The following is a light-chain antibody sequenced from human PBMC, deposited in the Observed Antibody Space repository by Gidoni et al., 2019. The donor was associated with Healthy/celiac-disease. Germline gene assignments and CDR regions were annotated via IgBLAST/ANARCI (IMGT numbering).Light chain of an antibody. CDR2: WAS. CDR3: QQYYSTPLT. Sequence: TVMTQSPDSLAVSLGERATINCKSSQSVLYSSNNKNYLAWYQQKPAQPPQLLIYWASTREAGVPDRISGSGSATDFTLTISSLQAEDVAVYYCQQYYSTPLTFGEXTKVEIK. J-gene: IGKJ4*01. V-gene: IGKV4-1*01. CDR1: QSVLYSSNNKNY.